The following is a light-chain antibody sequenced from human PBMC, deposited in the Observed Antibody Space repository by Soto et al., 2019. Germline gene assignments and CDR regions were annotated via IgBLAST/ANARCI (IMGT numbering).Light chain of an antibody. J-gene: IGKJ1*01. CDR2: AAS. V-gene: IGKV3-15*01. Sequence: EIVMTQSPSTLSVSPGEWATLSCRASQTVRSNLAWYQQRPGQAPRLLIYAASTRATGIPARFSGSGSGTEFTLTIDSLQPEDFAVYYCQQYNNWSRTFGQGTKVDIK. CDR3: QQYNNWSRT. CDR1: QTVRSN.